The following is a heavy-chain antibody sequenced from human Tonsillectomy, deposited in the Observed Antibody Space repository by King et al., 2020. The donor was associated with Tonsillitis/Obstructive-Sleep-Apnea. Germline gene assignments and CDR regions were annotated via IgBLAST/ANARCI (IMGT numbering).Heavy chain of an antibody. CDR2: IYPGDSDT. CDR3: ARFSEPIYYYCYMDV. V-gene: IGHV5-51*01. D-gene: IGHD6-19*01. J-gene: IGHJ6*03. Sequence: QLVQSGAEVRKPGESLKISCKGSGYSFDSYWIGWVRQMPGRSLEWMGNIYPGDSDTRYSPSFRGQVTISADKSISTAYLPWSSLKASDTANYYCARFSEPIYYYCYMDVWGKGTTVTVSS. CDR1: GYSFDSYW.